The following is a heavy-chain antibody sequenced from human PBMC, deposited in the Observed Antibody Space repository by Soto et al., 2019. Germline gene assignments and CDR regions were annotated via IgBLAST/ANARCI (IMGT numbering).Heavy chain of an antibody. D-gene: IGHD3-10*01. CDR2: INHSGST. V-gene: IGHV4-34*01. CDR1: GGSFSGYY. J-gene: IGHJ6*02. Sequence: SETLSLTCAVYGGSFSGYYWTWIRQPPGTGLEWIGEINHSGSTNYNPSLKSRVTISVDTSKNQFSLKLTSVTAADTAVYYCAREGPGGSGSYYNVKSYYYYYGMDVWGQGTTVTVSS. CDR3: AREGPGGSGSYYNVKSYYYYYGMDV.